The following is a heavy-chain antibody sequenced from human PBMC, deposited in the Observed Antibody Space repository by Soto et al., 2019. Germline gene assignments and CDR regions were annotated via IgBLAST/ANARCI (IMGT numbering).Heavy chain of an antibody. Sequence: SQTLSLTCAISGDSVSSNSAAWNWIRQSPSRGLEWLGRTYYRSKWYNDYAVSVKSRITINPDTSKNQFSLQLNSVTPEDTAVYYCARDFLRGDPPYYYYYMDVWGKGTTVTVSS. CDR1: GDSVSSNSAA. CDR3: ARDFLRGDPPYYYYYMDV. V-gene: IGHV6-1*01. J-gene: IGHJ6*03. D-gene: IGHD3-10*01. CDR2: TYYRSKWYN.